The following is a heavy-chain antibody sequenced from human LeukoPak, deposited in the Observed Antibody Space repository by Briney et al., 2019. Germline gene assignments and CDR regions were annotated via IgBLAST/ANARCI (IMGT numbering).Heavy chain of an antibody. D-gene: IGHD2-2*01. J-gene: IGHJ4*02. Sequence: PGGSLRLSCAASGFTFSNYAMSWVRQAPGKGLEWVSAISGSGDSTYYADSVKGRFTISRDNSKNTLYLQMNSLRAEDTAVYYCAKEAGCSSTSCYVPFDYWGQGTLVTVSS. CDR1: GFTFSNYA. V-gene: IGHV3-23*01. CDR3: AKEAGCSSTSCYVPFDY. CDR2: ISGSGDST.